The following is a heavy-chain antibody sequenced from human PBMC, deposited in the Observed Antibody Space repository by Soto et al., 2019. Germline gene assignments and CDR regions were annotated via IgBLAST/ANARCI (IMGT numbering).Heavy chain of an antibody. CDR1: DSVDLSDC. V-gene: IGHV4-59*02. CDR2: IYYSGST. CDR3: ARVVVVVPAAGGVISWFVP. J-gene: IGHJ5*02. D-gene: IGHD2-2*01. Sequence: PSERRRHSCVDADSVDLSDCWSCIRQPPGKGLEWIGYIYYSGSTNYNPSLKSRVTISVDTSKNQFSLKLSSVTAADTAVYYCARVVVVVPAAGGVISWFVPGGQGTLVSVSA.